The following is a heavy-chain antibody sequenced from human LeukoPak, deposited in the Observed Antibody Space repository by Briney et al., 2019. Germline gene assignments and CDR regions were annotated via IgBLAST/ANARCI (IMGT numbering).Heavy chain of an antibody. J-gene: IGHJ4*02. D-gene: IGHD3-3*02. CDR3: ARDRVLVDY. V-gene: IGHV3-21*01. Sequence: GGSLRLSCAASRLTFSTYSMNWVRQAPGKGLEWVSSLSSSSSSIFYSDSVKGRFTISRDNAKNSVYLQIDSLRAEGTAVYFCARDRVLVDYWGQGTLVTVSS. CDR1: RLTFSTYS. CDR2: LSSSSSSI.